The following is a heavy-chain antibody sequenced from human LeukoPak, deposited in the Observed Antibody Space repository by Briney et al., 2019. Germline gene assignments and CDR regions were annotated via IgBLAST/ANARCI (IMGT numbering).Heavy chain of an antibody. D-gene: IGHD3-22*01. J-gene: IGHJ4*02. CDR3: AKDRYYYDSSGYYCDY. V-gene: IGHV3-30*18. CDR2: ISYDGSNK. Sequence: GGSLRLSCAASGFTFSSYGMPWVRQAPGKGLEWVAVISYDGSNKYYADSVEGRFTISRDNSKNTLYLQMNSLRAEDTAVYYCAKDRYYYDSSGYYCDYWGQGTLVTVSS. CDR1: GFTFSSYG.